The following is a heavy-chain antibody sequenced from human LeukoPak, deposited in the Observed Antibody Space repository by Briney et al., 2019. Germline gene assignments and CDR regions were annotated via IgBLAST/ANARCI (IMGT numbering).Heavy chain of an antibody. D-gene: IGHD3-3*01. Sequence: GGSLRPSCVASGSAVSSNYMNWVRQAPGKGLEWVSSISSTSNYINYADSVKGRFTISRDNAKSSLYLQMNSLRVEDTAVYYCARTVFGAYNWFDPWGQGALVTVSS. J-gene: IGHJ5*02. V-gene: IGHV3-21*01. CDR2: ISSTSNYI. CDR1: GSAVSSNY. CDR3: ARTVFGAYNWFDP.